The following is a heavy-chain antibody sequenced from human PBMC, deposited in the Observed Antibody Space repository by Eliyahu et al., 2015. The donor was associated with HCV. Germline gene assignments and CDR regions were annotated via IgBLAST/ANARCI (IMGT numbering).Heavy chain of an antibody. D-gene: IGHD3-10*01. CDR2: IYWDDDN. CDR3: IHGGYGSGIYWGPSDH. CDR1: GFSLTSSGVG. V-gene: IGHV2-5*02. Sequence: QITLKESGPTLVKPTETLTLTCTFSGFSLTSSGVGVGWIRQSPGKALEWLALIYWDDDNRYSPSLRSRVSVTKDTSKNVVVLTLTNVDPVDSATYYCIHGGYGSGIYWGPSDHWGQGVRVTVSS. J-gene: IGHJ4*02.